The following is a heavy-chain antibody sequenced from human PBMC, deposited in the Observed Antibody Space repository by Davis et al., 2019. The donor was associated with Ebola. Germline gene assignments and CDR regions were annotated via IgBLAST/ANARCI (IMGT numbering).Heavy chain of an antibody. V-gene: IGHV1-2*02. CDR3: ARDDKVMHFDY. CDR1: GFTFIDSY. CDR2: ISLNSGST. J-gene: IGHJ4*02. D-gene: IGHD3-16*01. Sequence: ASVPVSCKASGFTFIDSYMHWVRQAPGQGPEWMGWISLNSGSTKYSHKFQGRVTMTRDTSINTAHMELSGLRSDDTAVYYCARDDKVMHFDYWGQGTLVTGSS.